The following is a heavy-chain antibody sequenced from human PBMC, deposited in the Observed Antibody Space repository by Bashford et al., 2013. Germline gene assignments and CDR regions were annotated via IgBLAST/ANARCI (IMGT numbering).Heavy chain of an antibody. CDR2: IYPGDSDT. V-gene: IGHV5-51*01. CDR3: ATRPCGDCSFHI. D-gene: IGHD2-21*02. J-gene: IGHJ3*02. Sequence: GESLKISCKGSGYSFTTNWIGWVRQMPGKGLERMGIIYPGDSDTRYSPSFQGQVTISADKSVSTAYLQWSSLKASDSAMYYCATRPCGDCSFHIWGQGTMVTVSS. CDR1: GYSFTTNW.